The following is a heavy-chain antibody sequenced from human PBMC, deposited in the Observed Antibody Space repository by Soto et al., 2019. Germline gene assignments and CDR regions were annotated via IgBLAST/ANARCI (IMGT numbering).Heavy chain of an antibody. V-gene: IGHV3-48*02. CDR2: ISSSSSTI. Sequence: EVQLVESGGGLVQPGGSLRLSCAASGFTFSSYSMNWVRQAPGKGLEWVSYISSSSSTIYYADSVKGRFTISRDNAKNSLYLQMNSLRDEDTAVYYCARDDYYDPSGYLALFAYWGKGTLVTVSS. J-gene: IGHJ4*02. D-gene: IGHD3-22*01. CDR1: GFTFSSYS. CDR3: ARDDYYDPSGYLALFAY.